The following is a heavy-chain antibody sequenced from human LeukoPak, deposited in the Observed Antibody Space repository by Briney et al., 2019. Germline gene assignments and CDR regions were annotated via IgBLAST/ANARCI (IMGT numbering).Heavy chain of an antibody. Sequence: GGSLRLSCAASGFTFSSYAMSWVRQALGKGLEWVSAISGSGGSTYYADSVKGRFTISRDNSKNTPYLQMNSLRAEDTAVYYCAKGGSSKGGYFDYWGQGTLVTVSS. J-gene: IGHJ4*02. CDR2: ISGSGGST. D-gene: IGHD6-6*01. CDR3: AKGGSSKGGYFDY. V-gene: IGHV3-23*01. CDR1: GFTFSSYA.